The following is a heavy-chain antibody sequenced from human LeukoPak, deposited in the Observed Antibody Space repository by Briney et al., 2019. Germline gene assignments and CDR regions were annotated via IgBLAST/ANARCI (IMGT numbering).Heavy chain of an antibody. J-gene: IGHJ4*02. V-gene: IGHV5-51*01. CDR1: EYSFSNYW. Sequence: ESLKISCKGSEYSFSNYWIGWVRQMPGKGLERMGIIYPGDSDTRYSPSFQGQVTISADKSISTAYLQWSSLKASDTAMYYRARPRYYDSSGRKVHYFDYWGQGTLVTVSS. CDR3: ARPRYYDSSGRKVHYFDY. D-gene: IGHD3-22*01. CDR2: IYPGDSDT.